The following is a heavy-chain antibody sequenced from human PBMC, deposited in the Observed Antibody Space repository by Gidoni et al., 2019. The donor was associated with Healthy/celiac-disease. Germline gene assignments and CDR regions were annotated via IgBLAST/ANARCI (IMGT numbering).Heavy chain of an antibody. CDR3: AREYSSSWYYYYGMDV. D-gene: IGHD6-13*01. CDR2: ISYDGSNK. Sequence: QVQLVESGGGVVQPGRSLRLSCAASGFTFSSYGMHWVRQAPGTGLEWVAVISYDGSNKYYADSVKGRFTISRDNSKNTLYLQMNSLRAEDTAVYYCAREYSSSWYYYYGMDVWGQGTTVTVSS. V-gene: IGHV3-30*03. CDR1: GFTFSSYG. J-gene: IGHJ6*02.